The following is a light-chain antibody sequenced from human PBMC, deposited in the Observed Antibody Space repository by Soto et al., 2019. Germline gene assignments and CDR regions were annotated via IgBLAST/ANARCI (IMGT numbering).Light chain of an antibody. J-gene: IGKJ4*01. CDR1: HGISNY. CDR2: AAS. V-gene: IGKV1-27*01. Sequence: DIQMTQSPSSLSASVGDRVTITCRASHGISNYLAWYQQKPGKVPKLLIYAASTLQSGVPSRFSGSGSGTDFTLTISSLQPEDVATYYCQNYNSAPFTFGGGTKVEIK. CDR3: QNYNSAPFT.